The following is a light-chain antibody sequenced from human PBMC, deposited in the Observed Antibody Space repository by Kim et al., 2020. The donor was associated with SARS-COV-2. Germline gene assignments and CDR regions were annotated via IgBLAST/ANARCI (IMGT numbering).Light chain of an antibody. CDR1: STDVGGYNY. V-gene: IGLV2-11*01. CDR3: CSYEGTYTWV. Sequence: QSALTQPRSVSGSPGQSVTISCTGTSTDVGGYNYVSWYQQHPGKDPKLMIYDVSNRPSGVPDPFSGSKSDNKASLTISGLQAEDEADYYCCSYEGTYTWVFGGGTQLTVL. CDR2: DVS. J-gene: IGLJ2*01.